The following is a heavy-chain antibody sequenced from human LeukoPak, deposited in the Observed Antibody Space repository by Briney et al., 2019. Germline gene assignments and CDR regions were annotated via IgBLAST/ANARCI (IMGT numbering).Heavy chain of an antibody. J-gene: IGHJ4*02. CDR2: ISSSSSYI. CDR3: ARIPFSGYYDPSPPN. Sequence: GGSLRLSCAASGFTFSSYSMTWIRQAPGKGLEWVSSISSSSSYIYYADSVKGRFTISRDNAKNSLYLQMNSLRAEDTAVYYCARIPFSGYYDPSPPNWGQGTLVTVSS. V-gene: IGHV3-21*01. D-gene: IGHD3-22*01. CDR1: GFTFSSYS.